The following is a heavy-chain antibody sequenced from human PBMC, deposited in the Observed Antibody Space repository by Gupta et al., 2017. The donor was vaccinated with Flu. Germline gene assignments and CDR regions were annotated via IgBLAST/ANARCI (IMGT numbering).Heavy chain of an antibody. Sequence: QVQLVQSGAEVKKPGASVKVSCKASGYTLTSYYMHWVREAPGYGLAWMGIINPSGGSTSYAQKFQGRVTMTRDTSTSTVYMELSSLRSEDTAVYYCARDRGADYDILTGRYYYYGMDVWGQGTTVTVSS. D-gene: IGHD3-9*01. CDR2: INPSGGST. CDR3: ARDRGADYDILTGRYYYYGMDV. CDR1: GYTLTSYY. J-gene: IGHJ6*02. V-gene: IGHV1-46*01.